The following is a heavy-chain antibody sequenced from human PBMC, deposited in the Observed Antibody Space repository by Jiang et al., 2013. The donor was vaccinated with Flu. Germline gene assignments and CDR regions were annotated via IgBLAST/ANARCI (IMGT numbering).Heavy chain of an antibody. Sequence: SGAEVKKPGATVKISCKVSGYTFTGLFIHWVRQAPGQGLEWVGWINPNSGGTRYAEKFQGRVTMTRDTSNSTAYMELSSLRSDDTAVYYCMRDCGSRGADVFDIWGQGTMVTVSS. V-gene: IGHV1-2*02. D-gene: IGHD3-16*01. CDR1: GYTFTGLF. CDR3: MRDCGSRGADVFDI. J-gene: IGHJ3*02. CDR2: INPNSGGT.